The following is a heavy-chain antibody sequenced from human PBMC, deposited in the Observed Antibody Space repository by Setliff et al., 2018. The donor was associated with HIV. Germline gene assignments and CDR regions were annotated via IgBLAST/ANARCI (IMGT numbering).Heavy chain of an antibody. Sequence: SVKVSCKASGGIGTYAISWVRQTPGQGLEWMGGSIPNYSVETQKFRDRVSIYVDQSRRTAYMELRNLRFDDTALYFCARGGRWWGPNNPSPHFYHMDLWGSGTSVTVSS. J-gene: IGHJ6*04. V-gene: IGHV1-69*10. CDR1: GGIGTYA. D-gene: IGHD2-15*01. CDR2: SIPNYSVE. CDR3: ARGGRWWGPNNPSPHFYHMDL.